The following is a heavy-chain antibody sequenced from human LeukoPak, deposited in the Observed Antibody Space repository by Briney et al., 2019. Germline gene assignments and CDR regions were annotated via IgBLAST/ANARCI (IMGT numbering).Heavy chain of an antibody. D-gene: IGHD5-18*01. CDR1: GFTFDDYA. J-gene: IGHJ6*02. Sequence: PGRSQRLSCAASGFTFDDYAMHWVRQAPGKGLEWVSGISWNSGSIGYAGSVKGRFTISRDNAKNSLYLQMNSLRAEDTALYYCAKEISLHIGYSYAKRDYGMDVWGQGTTVTVSS. CDR2: ISWNSGSI. CDR3: AKEISLHIGYSYAKRDYGMDV. V-gene: IGHV3-9*01.